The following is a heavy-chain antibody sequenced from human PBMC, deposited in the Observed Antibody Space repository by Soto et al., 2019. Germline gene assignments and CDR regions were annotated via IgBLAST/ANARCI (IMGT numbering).Heavy chain of an antibody. CDR3: ARDDSGPFRY. V-gene: IGHV4-31*03. CDR1: GGPMSSEGYY. Sequence: PSETLSLTCTVSGGPMSSEGYYWSWIRQHPGKGLEWIGYIYYSGLTDYNPSLKSRLTISVDKSKNEFYLKMRSVTAEDTAVYYCARDDSGPFRYWGQGTLVTVSS. D-gene: IGHD6-19*01. CDR2: IYYSGLT. J-gene: IGHJ4*02.